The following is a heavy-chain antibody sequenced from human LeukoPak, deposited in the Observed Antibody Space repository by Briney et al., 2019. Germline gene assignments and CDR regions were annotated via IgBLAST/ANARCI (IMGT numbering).Heavy chain of an antibody. D-gene: IGHD5-12*01. Sequence: HPGGSLRLSCAASGFTCSNYAIHWVRQAPGKGQEWVAVISYDGSNKYYADSVKGRSTISRDNSKNTVYLQMNSLRPEETAVYYCVKDRVATIKGVYYFDYWGQGTLVTVSS. CDR1: GFTCSNYA. V-gene: IGHV3-30*18. CDR2: ISYDGSNK. CDR3: VKDRVATIKGVYYFDY. J-gene: IGHJ4*02.